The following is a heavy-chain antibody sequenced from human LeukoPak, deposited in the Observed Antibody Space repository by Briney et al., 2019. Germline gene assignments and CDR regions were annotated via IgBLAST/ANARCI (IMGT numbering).Heavy chain of an antibody. J-gene: IGHJ5*02. Sequence: ASVKVSCKASGYTFTSYGISWVRQAPGQGLEWMGWISAYNGNTNYAQKLQGRVTMTTDTSTSTAYMELRSLRSDDTAVYHCASQYYYDSSGYPTWGQGTLVTVSS. D-gene: IGHD3-22*01. V-gene: IGHV1-18*01. CDR1: GYTFTSYG. CDR2: ISAYNGNT. CDR3: ASQYYYDSSGYPT.